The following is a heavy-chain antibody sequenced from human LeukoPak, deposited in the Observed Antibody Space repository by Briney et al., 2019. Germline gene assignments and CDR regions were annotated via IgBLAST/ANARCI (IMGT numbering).Heavy chain of an antibody. V-gene: IGHV1-18*01. D-gene: IGHD3-22*01. CDR1: GYTFTSYG. J-gene: IGHJ4*02. CDR2: ISAYNGNT. Sequence: ASVKVSCKPSGYTFTSYGISWVRQAPGHGLEWMGGISAYNGNTNYAQKLQGRVTMTTDTSTSTAYMELRSLRSDDTAVYYCASSLNPDYYDSSGYLIYFDYWGQGTLVTVSS. CDR3: ASSLNPDYYDSSGYLIYFDY.